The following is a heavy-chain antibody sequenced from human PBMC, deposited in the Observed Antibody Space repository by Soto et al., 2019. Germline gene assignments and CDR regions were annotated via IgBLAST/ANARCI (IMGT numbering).Heavy chain of an antibody. CDR3: SRDRPEYGDYASFDH. V-gene: IGHV1-18*01. CDR2: FRVYNRDT. CDR1: GYTFRKFG. J-gene: IGHJ4*02. D-gene: IGHD4-17*01. Sequence: APVKVSCKGSGYTFRKFGISWERQAPEQRLEWMRWFRVYNRDTNFAQRFHARVTMTTHPSTNTADMELRSLRSDDPALYYCSRDRPEYGDYASFDHWGQGTLVTVSS.